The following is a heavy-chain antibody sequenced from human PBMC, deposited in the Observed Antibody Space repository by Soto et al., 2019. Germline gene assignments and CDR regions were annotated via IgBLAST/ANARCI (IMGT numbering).Heavy chain of an antibody. CDR1: GYTFTSYG. J-gene: IGHJ6*02. Sequence: GASVKVSCKASGYTFTSYGISWVRQAPGQGLEWMGWISAYNGNTNYAQKLQGRVTMTTDTSTSTAYMELRSLRSDDTAVYYCARVPKSEGFLEWLLGFMDVWGQGTTVTVSS. CDR2: ISAYNGNT. D-gene: IGHD3-3*01. CDR3: ARVPKSEGFLEWLLGFMDV. V-gene: IGHV1-18*01.